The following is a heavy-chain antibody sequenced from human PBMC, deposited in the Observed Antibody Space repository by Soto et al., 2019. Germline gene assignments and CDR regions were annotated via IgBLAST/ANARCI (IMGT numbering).Heavy chain of an antibody. Sequence: EASVKVSCKVSGYTLTELSMHWVRQAPGKGLEWMGGFDPEDGETIYAQKFQGRVTMTEDTSTDTAYMELSSLRSEDTAVYYCATGSRGYCSGGSCYPGGRYFDYWGQGTLVTVSS. CDR3: ATGSRGYCSGGSCYPGGRYFDY. V-gene: IGHV1-24*01. CDR1: GYTLTELS. CDR2: FDPEDGET. J-gene: IGHJ4*02. D-gene: IGHD2-15*01.